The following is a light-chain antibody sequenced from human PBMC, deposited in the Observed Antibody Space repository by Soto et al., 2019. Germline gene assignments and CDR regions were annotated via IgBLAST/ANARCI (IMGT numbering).Light chain of an antibody. J-gene: IGKJ1*01. Sequence: EIVMTQSPAALSLSPGERATLSCRASQSVRSNLAWYQQRPGQAPRLLIYAASIGATGVPARFSGSGSGTEFTLTISSLQSEDFAVYFCQQYNDWPWTFGQVTKVEIK. CDR1: QSVRSN. CDR2: AAS. V-gene: IGKV3-15*01. CDR3: QQYNDWPWT.